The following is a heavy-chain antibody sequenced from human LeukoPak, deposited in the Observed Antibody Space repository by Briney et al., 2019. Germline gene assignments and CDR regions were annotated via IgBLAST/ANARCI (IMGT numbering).Heavy chain of an antibody. CDR1: GGSISSYY. Sequence: ASETLSLTCTVSGGSISSYYWSWIRQPPGKGLEWIGYIYYSGSTNYNPSLKSRVTISVDTSKNQFSLKLSSVTAADTAVYYCARQDYGDYSGYHYYYMDVWGKGTTVTVSS. CDR2: IYYSGST. D-gene: IGHD4-17*01. J-gene: IGHJ6*03. CDR3: ARQDYGDYSGYHYYYMDV. V-gene: IGHV4-59*01.